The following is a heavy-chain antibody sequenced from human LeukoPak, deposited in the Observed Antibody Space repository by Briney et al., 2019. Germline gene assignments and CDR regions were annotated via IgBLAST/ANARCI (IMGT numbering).Heavy chain of an antibody. CDR2: INHSGST. Sequence: SETLSLTCAVYGGSFSGYYWSWIRQPPGKGLEWIGEINHSGSTNYNPSLKSRVTISVDTSKNQFSLKLSSVTAADTAVYYCARHGGYYDSSGYYYDYWGQGTLVTVSS. V-gene: IGHV4-34*01. J-gene: IGHJ4*02. CDR3: ARHGGYYDSSGYYYDY. D-gene: IGHD3-22*01. CDR1: GGSFSGYY.